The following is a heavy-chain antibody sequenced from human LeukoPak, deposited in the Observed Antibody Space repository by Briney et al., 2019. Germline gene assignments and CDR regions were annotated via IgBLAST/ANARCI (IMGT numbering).Heavy chain of an antibody. V-gene: IGHV4-39*07. CDR1: GGSISSSSYY. Sequence: SETLSLTCAVSGGSISSSSYYWSWIRQPPGKGLEWIGTMYFSGSTYYNPSLKSRVTISVDTSKNQFSLKLSSVTAADTAVYYCARDYSGSDYWGQGTLVTVSS. J-gene: IGHJ4*02. CDR3: ARDYSGSDY. D-gene: IGHD2-15*01. CDR2: MYFSGST.